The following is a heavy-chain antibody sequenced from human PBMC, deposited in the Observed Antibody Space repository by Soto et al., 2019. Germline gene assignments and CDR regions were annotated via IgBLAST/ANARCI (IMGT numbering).Heavy chain of an antibody. CDR1: GYTFTYRY. V-gene: IGHV1-45*02. J-gene: IGHJ6*02. Sequence: SVKVSCKASGYTFTYRYLHWVRQAPGQALEWMGWITPFNGNTNYAQKFQDRVTITRDRSMSTAYMELSSLRSEDTAMYYCAAMTVGYYYGMDVWGQGTTVTVSS. CDR3: AAMTVGYYYGMDV. CDR2: ITPFNGNT. D-gene: IGHD2-21*02.